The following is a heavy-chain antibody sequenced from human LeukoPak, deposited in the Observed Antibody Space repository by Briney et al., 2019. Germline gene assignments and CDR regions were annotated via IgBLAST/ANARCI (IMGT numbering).Heavy chain of an antibody. CDR2: ISSSGNGV. D-gene: IGHD3-16*01. V-gene: IGHV3-11*01. CDR1: GFSFSDYY. Sequence: PGGSLRLSCAASGFSFSDYYMSWIRQAPGKGLEWISYISSSGNGVFYADSLKGRITISRDNAKNSLYLQMNSLGAEDTALYYCARKGGVRETYGYYYSFYVDVWGRGTTVTVSS. CDR3: ARKGGVRETYGYYYSFYVDV. J-gene: IGHJ6*03.